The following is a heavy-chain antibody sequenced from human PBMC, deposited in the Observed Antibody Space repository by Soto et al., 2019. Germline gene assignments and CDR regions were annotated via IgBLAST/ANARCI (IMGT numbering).Heavy chain of an antibody. Sequence: SVKVSCKASGGTFSRHAISWVRQAPGQRLEWMGGIIPIFGTANYAQKFQGRVTITADESTSTAYMELSSLRSEDTAVYYCAAVMVVVPAAIGWFDPWGQGTLVTVSS. CDR1: GGTFSRHA. J-gene: IGHJ5*02. V-gene: IGHV1-69*13. D-gene: IGHD2-2*01. CDR2: IIPIFGTA. CDR3: AAVMVVVPAAIGWFDP.